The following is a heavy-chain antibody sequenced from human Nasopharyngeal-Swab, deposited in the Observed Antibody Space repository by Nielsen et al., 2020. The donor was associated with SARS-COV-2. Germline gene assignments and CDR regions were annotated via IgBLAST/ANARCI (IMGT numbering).Heavy chain of an antibody. CDR3: ARRRFGEEQQNSNYYYYGMDV. CDR2: IYYSGST. J-gene: IGHJ6*02. Sequence: GSLRLSCAASGFTFSSYSMNWIRQAPGKGLEWIGSIYYSGSTYYNPSLKSRVTISVDTSKNQFSLKLSSVTAADTAVYYCARRRFGEEQQNSNYYYYGMDVWGQGTTVTVSS. D-gene: IGHD3-10*01. V-gene: IGHV4-39*01. CDR1: GFTFSSYSMN.